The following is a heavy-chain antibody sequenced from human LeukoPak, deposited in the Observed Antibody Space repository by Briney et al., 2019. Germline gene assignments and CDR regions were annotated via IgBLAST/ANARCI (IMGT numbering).Heavy chain of an antibody. CDR3: ASEGSINAFDI. D-gene: IGHD3-3*02. V-gene: IGHV4-34*01. J-gene: IGHJ3*02. CDR1: GGSFSGYY. Sequence: SSETLSLTCAVYGGSFSGYYWSWIRQPPGKGLEWIGEINHSGSTNYNPSLKSRVTISVDTSKNQFSLKLSSVTAADTAVYYCASEGSINAFDIWGQGTMVTVSS. CDR2: INHSGST.